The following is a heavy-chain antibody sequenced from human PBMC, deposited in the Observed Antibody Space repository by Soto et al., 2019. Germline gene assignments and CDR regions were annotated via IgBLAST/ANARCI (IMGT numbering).Heavy chain of an antibody. CDR1: GFTFSSYA. CDR3: ARGRSGIVLVPAAHYDY. J-gene: IGHJ4*02. Sequence: QVPLVESGGGVVQPGRSLRLSCAASGFTFSSYAMHWVRQAPGKGLEWVAVISYDGSNKYYADSVKGRFTISRDNSKNTLYLQMNSLRAEDTAVYYCARGRSGIVLVPAAHYDYWGQGTLVTVSS. CDR2: ISYDGSNK. D-gene: IGHD2-2*01. V-gene: IGHV3-30-3*01.